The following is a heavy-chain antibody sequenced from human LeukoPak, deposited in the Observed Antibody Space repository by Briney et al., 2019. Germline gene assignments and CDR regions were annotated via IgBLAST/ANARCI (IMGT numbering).Heavy chain of an antibody. D-gene: IGHD5-18*01. CDR1: GYTFTSYD. J-gene: IGHJ4*02. CDR3: ASGGGYSYGMEIDF. V-gene: IGHV1-8*01. Sequence: ASVKVSCKASGYTFTSYDINWVRQATGQGLEWMGWMNPNSGNTGYAQKFQCRVTMNRNKSIITAYMEMRSLRSEDTAVYYCASGGGYSYGMEIDFWGQGTLVTVSS. CDR2: MNPNSGNT.